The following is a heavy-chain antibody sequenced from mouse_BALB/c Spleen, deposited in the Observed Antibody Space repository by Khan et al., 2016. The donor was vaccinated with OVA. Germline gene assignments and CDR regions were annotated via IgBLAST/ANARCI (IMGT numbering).Heavy chain of an antibody. Sequence: EVQLQESGAELVRPGALVKLSCKASGFNIRDYYMHWVKQRPDQGLVLIGWIDPENGHTIYDPKFQGKASITADTSSNTAYLQLSSLTSEDTAVYYCARRGYGNYWFAYWGQGTLVTVSA. V-gene: IGHV14-1*02. CDR2: IDPENGHT. J-gene: IGHJ3*01. CDR1: GFNIRDYY. D-gene: IGHD2-1*01. CDR3: ARRGYGNYWFAY.